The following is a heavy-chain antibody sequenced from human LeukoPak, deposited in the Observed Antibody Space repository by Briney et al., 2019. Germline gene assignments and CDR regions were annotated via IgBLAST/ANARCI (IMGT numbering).Heavy chain of an antibody. D-gene: IGHD1-20*01. CDR2: IVPKFGTT. J-gene: IGHJ4*02. CDR1: GGAFSDYI. Sequence: SVILSCKASGGAFSDYIFSWVRQAPGQGLEWMGGIVPKFGTTNYAQKFVGRITMAADESTSTAYMELSSLRSDDTAVYYCVREDSSGQAQDDDITIYSELWGQRSLVTVSS. CDR3: VREDSSGQAQDDDITIYSEL. V-gene: IGHV1-69*01.